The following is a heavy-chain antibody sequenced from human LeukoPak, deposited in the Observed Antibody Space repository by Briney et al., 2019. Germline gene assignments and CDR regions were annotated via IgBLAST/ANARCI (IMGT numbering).Heavy chain of an antibody. J-gene: IGHJ4*02. Sequence: GGSLRLSCAASGFTLSDYWMSWVRQAPGKGPEWVATINRDGSETYFADSVRGRSTLSRDNAKSSLYFEMNSLRAEDAALYYCVTRGYDTWSGYYPYWGQGALVTVSS. CDR1: GFTLSDYW. CDR3: VTRGYDTWSGYYPY. V-gene: IGHV3-7*01. CDR2: INRDGSET. D-gene: IGHD3-3*01.